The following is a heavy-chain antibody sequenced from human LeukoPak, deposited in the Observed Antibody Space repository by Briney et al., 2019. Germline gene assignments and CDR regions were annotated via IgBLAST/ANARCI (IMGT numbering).Heavy chain of an antibody. J-gene: IGHJ4*02. CDR3: ATLNRGRGIAVAGNKYYFDY. D-gene: IGHD6-19*01. V-gene: IGHV1-69*13. CDR1: GGTFSSYA. Sequence: SVKVSCKASGGTFSSYAISWVRQAPGQGLEWMGGIIPIFGTANYAQKFQGRATITADESTSTAYMELSSLRSEDTAVYYCATLNRGRGIAVAGNKYYFDYWGQGTLVTVSS. CDR2: IIPIFGTA.